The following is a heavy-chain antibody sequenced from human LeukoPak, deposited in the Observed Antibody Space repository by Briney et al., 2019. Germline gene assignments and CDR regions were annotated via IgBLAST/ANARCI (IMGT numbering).Heavy chain of an antibody. Sequence: GGSLRLSCAASGFTFSTYWMSWVRQAPGEGLEWVANINQDGSVKYYVDSVEGRFTISRDNAKNSLYLQMNSLRAEDTAVYYCARDVGYNPFDYWGQGTLVTVSS. J-gene: IGHJ4*02. D-gene: IGHD5-24*01. V-gene: IGHV3-7*04. CDR2: INQDGSVK. CDR1: GFTFSTYW. CDR3: ARDVGYNPFDY.